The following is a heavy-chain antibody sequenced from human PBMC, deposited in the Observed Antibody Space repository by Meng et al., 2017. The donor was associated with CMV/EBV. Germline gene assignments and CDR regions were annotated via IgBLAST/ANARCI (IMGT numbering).Heavy chain of an antibody. CDR3: PRASGAAAGPIDFDY. D-gene: IGHD6-13*01. J-gene: IGHJ4*02. V-gene: IGHV1-46*01. CDR1: GYTFTSYY. CDR2: INPSGGST. Sequence: ASVKVSCKASGYTFTSYYMHWVRQAPGQGLEWMGIINPSGGSTSYAQKFQGRVTMTRDTSTSTVYMELSSLRSEDTAVYYCPRASGAAAGPIDFDYWGQGTLVTVSS.